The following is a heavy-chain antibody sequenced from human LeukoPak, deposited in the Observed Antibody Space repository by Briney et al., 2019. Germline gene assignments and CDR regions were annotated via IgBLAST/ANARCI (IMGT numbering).Heavy chain of an antibody. D-gene: IGHD6-13*01. Sequence: SETLSLTCTVSGGSISSGDYYWSWIRQPPGKGLEWIGYIYYSGSTYYNPSLKSRVTISVDTSKNQFSLKLSSVTAADTAVYYCARARHPYSSSSYYYYYYGMDVWGQGTTVTVSS. CDR1: GGSISSGDYY. J-gene: IGHJ6*02. CDR2: IYYSGST. CDR3: ARARHPYSSSSYYYYYYGMDV. V-gene: IGHV4-30-4*01.